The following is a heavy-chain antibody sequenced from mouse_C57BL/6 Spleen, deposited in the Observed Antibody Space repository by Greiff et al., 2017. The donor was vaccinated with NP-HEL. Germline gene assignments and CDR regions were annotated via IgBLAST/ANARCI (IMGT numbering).Heavy chain of an antibody. V-gene: IGHV1-82*01. CDR2: IYPGDGDT. D-gene: IGHD2-4*01. J-gene: IGHJ3*01. CDR1: GYAFSSSW. CDR3: ADYYDYDGGAFAY. Sequence: VQLQQSGPELVKPGASVKISCKASGYAFSSSWMNWVKQRPGKGLEWIGRIYPGDGDTNYNGKFKGKATLTADKSSSTAYMQLSSLTSEDSAVYFCADYYDYDGGAFAYWGQGTLVTVSA.